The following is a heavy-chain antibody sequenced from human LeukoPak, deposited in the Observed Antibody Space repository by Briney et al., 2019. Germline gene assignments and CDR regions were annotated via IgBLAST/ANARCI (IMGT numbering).Heavy chain of an antibody. CDR1: GFTFSSYS. J-gene: IGHJ4*02. CDR2: ISSGSSSI. V-gene: IGHV3-48*02. CDR3: ARLANFWSGANDY. D-gene: IGHD3-3*01. Sequence: PGGSLRLSCAASGFTFSSYSMNWVRQTPGKGLEWVSYISSGSSSIYYADSVKGRFTISRDNAKNSLYLQMNSPRDEDTAAYYCARLANFWSGANDYWGQGTLVTVSS.